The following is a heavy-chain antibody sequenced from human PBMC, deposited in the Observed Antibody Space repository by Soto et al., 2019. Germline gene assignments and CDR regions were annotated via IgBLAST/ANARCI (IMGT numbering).Heavy chain of an antibody. CDR3: ARGEVDILTGCFDY. CDR1: GGSISSYY. V-gene: IGHV4-59*12. Sequence: SETLSLTCTVSGGSISSYYWSWIRQPPGKGLEWIGYIYYSGSTNYSPSFQGQVTISADKSISTAYLQWSSLKASDTAMYYCARGEVDILTGCFDYWGQGTLVTVSS. J-gene: IGHJ4*02. CDR2: IYYSGST. D-gene: IGHD3-9*01.